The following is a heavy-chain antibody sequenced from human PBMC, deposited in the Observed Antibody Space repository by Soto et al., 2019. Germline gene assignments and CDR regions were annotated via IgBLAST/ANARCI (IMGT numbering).Heavy chain of an antibody. CDR3: ARDSSGRQYYGMDV. CDR2: ITTTSSTM. V-gene: IGHV3-48*02. D-gene: IGHD3-22*01. J-gene: IGHJ6*02. Sequence: PGGSLRLSCTPSGFIFSYYSMNWVRQAPGEGLEWISYITTTSSTMYYADSVKGRFTISRDNAKNSLYLQMNSLRDEDTAVYYCARDSSGRQYYGMDVWGQGTTVTVSS. CDR1: GFIFSYYS.